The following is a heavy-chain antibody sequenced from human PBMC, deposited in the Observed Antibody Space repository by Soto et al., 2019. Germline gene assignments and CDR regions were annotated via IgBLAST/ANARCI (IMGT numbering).Heavy chain of an antibody. CDR2: ISAYNGNT. Sequence: GASVKVSCNASGYTFTSYGISWVRQAPGQGLEWMGWISAYNGNTNYAQKLQGRVTMTTDTSTSTAYMELRSLRSDDTAVYYCAKGVDSSNWYPGYFDYWGQGTLVTVSS. CDR3: AKGVDSSNWYPGYFDY. J-gene: IGHJ4*02. V-gene: IGHV1-18*01. D-gene: IGHD6-13*01. CDR1: GYTFTSYG.